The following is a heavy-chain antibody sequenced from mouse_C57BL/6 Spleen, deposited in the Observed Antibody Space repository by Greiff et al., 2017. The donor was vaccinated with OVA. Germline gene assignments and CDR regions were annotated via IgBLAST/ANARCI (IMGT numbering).Heavy chain of an antibody. CDR1: GYTFTNYW. D-gene: IGHD1-1*01. CDR3: ARAGGVAPMDY. J-gene: IGHJ4*01. V-gene: IGHV1-63*01. CDR2: IYPGGGYT. Sequence: VQLQQSGAELVRPGTSVKMSCKASGYTFTNYWIGWAKQRPGHGLEWIGDIYPGGGYTNYNEKFKGKATLTADKSSSTAYMQFSSLTSEDSAIYYCARAGGVAPMDYWGQGTSVTVSS.